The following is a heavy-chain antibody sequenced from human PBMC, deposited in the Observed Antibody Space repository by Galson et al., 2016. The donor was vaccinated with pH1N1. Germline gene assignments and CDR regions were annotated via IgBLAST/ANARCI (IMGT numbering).Heavy chain of an antibody. V-gene: IGHV3-30*04. CDR2: APFDGREE. J-gene: IGHJ3*02. D-gene: IGHD2-21*02. CDR1: GFTFSDNI. CDR3: VSENSYETANENNYGTAFDI. Sequence: SLRLSCAASGFTFSDNIMHWVRQAPGKALDWVAFAPFDGREEIYADSVEGRFTISRDDSTNTLYLQMSSLRAEDTAVYYCVSENSYETANENNYGTAFDIWGQGTMVIVSS.